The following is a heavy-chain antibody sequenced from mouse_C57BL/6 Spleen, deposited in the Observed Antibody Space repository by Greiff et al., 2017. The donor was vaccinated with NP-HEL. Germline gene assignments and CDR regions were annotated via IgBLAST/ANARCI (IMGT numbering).Heavy chain of an antibody. V-gene: IGHV1-82*01. J-gene: IGHJ4*01. CDR2: IYPGDGDT. CDR3: ARGQGTRLRDGAMDY. Sequence: QVQLKESGPELVKPGASVKISCKASGYAFSSSWMNWVKQRPGKGLEWIGRIYPGDGDTNYNGKFKGKATLTADKSSSTAYMQLSSLTSEDSAVYFCARGQGTRLRDGAMDYWGQGTSVTVSS. CDR1: GYAFSSSW. D-gene: IGHD1-2*01.